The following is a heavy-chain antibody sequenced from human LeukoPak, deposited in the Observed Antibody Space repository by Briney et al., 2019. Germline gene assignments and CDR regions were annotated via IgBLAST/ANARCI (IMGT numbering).Heavy chain of an antibody. CDR2: IYHSGST. Sequence: PSETLSLTCAVSGYSISGGYYWGWIRQPPGKGLEWIGSIYHSGSTYYNPSLKSRVTISIDTSKNQFSLKLSSVTAADTAVYYCARVRANSGYGHFDFWGQGALVTVSS. CDR1: GYSISGGYY. CDR3: ARVRANSGYGHFDF. D-gene: IGHD5-12*01. J-gene: IGHJ4*02. V-gene: IGHV4-38-2*01.